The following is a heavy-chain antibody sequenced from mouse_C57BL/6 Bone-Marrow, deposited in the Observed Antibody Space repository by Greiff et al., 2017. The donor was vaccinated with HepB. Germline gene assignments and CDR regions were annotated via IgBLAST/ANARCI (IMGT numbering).Heavy chain of an antibody. Sequence: EVQLQESGGGLVKPGGSLKLSCAASGFTFSDYGMHWVRQAPEKGLEWVAYISSGSSTIYYADTVKGRFTISRDNAKNTLFLQMTSLRSEDTAMYYCARGYYGSSYVAWFAYWGQGTLVTVSA. V-gene: IGHV5-17*01. CDR2: ISSGSSTI. CDR3: ARGYYGSSYVAWFAY. J-gene: IGHJ3*01. CDR1: GFTFSDYG. D-gene: IGHD1-1*01.